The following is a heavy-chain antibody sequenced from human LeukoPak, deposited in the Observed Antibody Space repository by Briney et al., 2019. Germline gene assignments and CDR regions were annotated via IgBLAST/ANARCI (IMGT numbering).Heavy chain of an antibody. Sequence: PGGSLRLSCTASGFTFGDYAMSWVRQAPGKGLEWVGFIRSKAYGGTTEYAASVKGRFTISRDDSKSIAYLQMNSLKTEDTAVYYCTKSYNWNDADAFDIWGQGTMVTVSS. CDR1: GFTFGDYA. CDR3: TKSYNWNDADAFDI. CDR2: IRSKAYGGTT. J-gene: IGHJ3*02. V-gene: IGHV3-49*04. D-gene: IGHD1-1*01.